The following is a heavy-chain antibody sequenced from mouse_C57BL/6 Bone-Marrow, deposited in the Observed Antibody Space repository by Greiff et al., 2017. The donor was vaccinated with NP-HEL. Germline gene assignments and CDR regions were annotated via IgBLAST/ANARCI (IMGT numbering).Heavy chain of an antibody. CDR3: ARSAYYYGSPYGYFDV. CDR1: GYTFTSYG. J-gene: IGHJ1*03. D-gene: IGHD1-1*01. V-gene: IGHV1-81*01. Sequence: QVQLQQSGAELARPGASVKLSCKASGYTFTSYGISWVKQRTGQGLEWIGEIYPRSGNTYYNEKFKGKATLTADKSSSTAYMELRSLTSEDSAVYFCARSAYYYGSPYGYFDVWGTGTTVTVSS. CDR2: IYPRSGNT.